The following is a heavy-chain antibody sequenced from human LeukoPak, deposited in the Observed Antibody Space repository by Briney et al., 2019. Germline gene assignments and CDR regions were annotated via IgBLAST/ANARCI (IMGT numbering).Heavy chain of an antibody. V-gene: IGHV3-11*04. CDR1: GFTFSDYY. CDR2: ISSSGSTI. CDR3: ARVSKGVVVTAYYFDY. J-gene: IGHJ4*02. D-gene: IGHD2-21*02. Sequence: GGSLRRSGAASGFTFSDYYMSWIRQAPGKGLEWVSYISSSGSTIYYADSVKGGFTISGDNAKTSLYLPMNSLRAEDTAVYYCARVSKGVVVTAYYFDYWGQGTLVPVSS.